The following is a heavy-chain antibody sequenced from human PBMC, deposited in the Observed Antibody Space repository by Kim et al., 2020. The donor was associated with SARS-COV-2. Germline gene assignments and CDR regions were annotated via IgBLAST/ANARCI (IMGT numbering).Heavy chain of an antibody. V-gene: IGHV3-23*01. J-gene: IGHJ4*02. Sequence: GGSLRLSCAASGFMFSSYAMSWVRQSPGKGLEWDSAITGTGGSTYYADSVKGRFTISRDNSKNTLYLQMNSPRAEDTAVYYCAKVEYCSSFNCHLGTFDSWGQGTLVTVSS. D-gene: IGHD2-2*01. CDR2: ITGTGGST. CDR3: AKVEYCSSFNCHLGTFDS. CDR1: GFMFSSYA.